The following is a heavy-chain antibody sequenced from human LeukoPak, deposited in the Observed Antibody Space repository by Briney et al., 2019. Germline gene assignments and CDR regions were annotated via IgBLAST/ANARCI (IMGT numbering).Heavy chain of an antibody. CDR1: GYTFTGYY. CDR3: ARTGYSSGWYDY. Sequence: GASVKVSCKASGYTFTGYYMXXXXXAPXXGXXXXGXIXPXXGGXXXAXXXXGXXXXXRXXXISTAYMELSRLRSDDTAVYYCARTGYSSGWYDYWGQGTLVTVSS. J-gene: IGHJ4*02. V-gene: IGHV1-2*02. D-gene: IGHD6-19*01. CDR2: IXPXXGGX.